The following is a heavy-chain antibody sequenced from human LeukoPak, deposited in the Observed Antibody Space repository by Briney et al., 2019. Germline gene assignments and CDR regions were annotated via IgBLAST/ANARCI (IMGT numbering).Heavy chain of an antibody. Sequence: ASVKVSCKASGYTFTSYYMHWVRQAPGQGVEWMGIINPSGGSTRYAKKFQGRVTMTRDTSTSTVYMELSSLRSEDTAVYYCARGEWELRVDYWGQGTLVTVSS. CDR1: GYTFTSYY. V-gene: IGHV1-46*01. J-gene: IGHJ4*02. CDR3: ARGEWELRVDY. CDR2: INPSGGST. D-gene: IGHD1-26*01.